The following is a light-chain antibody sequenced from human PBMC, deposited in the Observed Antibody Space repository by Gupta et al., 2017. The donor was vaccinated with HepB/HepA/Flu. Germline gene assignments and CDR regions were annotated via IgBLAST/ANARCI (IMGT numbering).Light chain of an antibody. Sequence: QSALTQPRSVSGSPGQSVTISCTGTSSDVGGYNYVSWYQQLPGKAPKLLIYDVSKRPSGVPDRFSGSKSGNTASLTISGLQAEDEADYYCCSYAGSHTERVFGGGTKLTVL. J-gene: IGLJ2*01. CDR1: SSDVGGYNY. CDR2: DVS. V-gene: IGLV2-11*01. CDR3: CSYAGSHTERV.